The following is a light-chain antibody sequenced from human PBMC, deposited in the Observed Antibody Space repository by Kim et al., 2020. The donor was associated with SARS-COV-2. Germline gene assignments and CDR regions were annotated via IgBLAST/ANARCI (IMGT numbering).Light chain of an antibody. Sequence: AQGKTDGITCGGNNIGSKSVHWYQQRPGQAPVLVIYYDSDRPSGIPERFSGSNSGNTATLTISRVEAGDEADYYCQVWDSSSDHRVFGGGTQLTVL. J-gene: IGLJ3*02. CDR2: YDS. V-gene: IGLV3-21*04. CDR1: NIGSKS. CDR3: QVWDSSSDHRV.